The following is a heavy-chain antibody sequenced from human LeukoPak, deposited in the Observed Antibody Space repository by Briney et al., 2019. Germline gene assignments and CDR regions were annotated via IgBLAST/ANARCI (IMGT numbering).Heavy chain of an antibody. V-gene: IGHV3-66*01. CDR3: ARDGAMVRGVTAFDY. CDR2: IYSGGST. Sequence: PGGSLRLSCAASGFTFSNYGMHWVRQAPGKGLEWVSVIYSGGSTYYADSVKGRFTISRDNSKNTLYLQMNSLRAEDTAVYYCARDGAMVRGVTAFDYWGQGTLVTVSS. CDR1: GFTFSNYG. D-gene: IGHD3-10*01. J-gene: IGHJ4*02.